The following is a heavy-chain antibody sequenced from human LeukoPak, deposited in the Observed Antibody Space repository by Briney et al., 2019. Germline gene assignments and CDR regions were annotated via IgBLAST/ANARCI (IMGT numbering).Heavy chain of an antibody. V-gene: IGHV4-59*01. CDR1: GGSISSYY. D-gene: IGHD4-17*01. Sequence: PSETLSLTCTVSGGSISSYYWSWIRQPPGKGLEWIGYIYYGGSTNYNHSLKSRVTISVVTSKNQFSLKLSSVTAADTAVYYCARFVGLRDAFDIWGQGTMVTVSP. J-gene: IGHJ3*02. CDR2: IYYGGST. CDR3: ARFVGLRDAFDI.